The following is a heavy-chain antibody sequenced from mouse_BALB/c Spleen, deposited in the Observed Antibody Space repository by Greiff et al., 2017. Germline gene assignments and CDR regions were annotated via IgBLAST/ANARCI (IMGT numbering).Heavy chain of an antibody. CDR2: INPSTGYT. CDR3: AREDYYGSSYAMDY. CDR1: GYTFTSYW. Sequence: VQLQQSGAELAKPGASVKMSCKASGYTFTSYWMHWVKQRPGQGLEWIGYINPSTGYTEYNQKFKDKATLTADKSSSTAYMQLSSLTSEDSAVYYCAREDYYGSSYAMDYWGQGTSVTVSS. V-gene: IGHV1-7*01. D-gene: IGHD1-1*01. J-gene: IGHJ4*01.